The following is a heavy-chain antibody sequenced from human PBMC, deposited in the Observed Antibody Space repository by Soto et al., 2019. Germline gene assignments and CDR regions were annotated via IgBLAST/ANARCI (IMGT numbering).Heavy chain of an antibody. CDR2: IDPSDSYT. V-gene: IGHV5-10-1*01. D-gene: IGHD6-6*01. Sequence: LGESLKISCKGSGYSFTSYWISWVRQTPGKGLEWMGRIDPSDSYTDYSPSFQGHVTISADKSISTAYLQWSSLKASDTAMYYCARHLAARYYYYSSMDVWGQGTTVTVSS. J-gene: IGHJ6*02. CDR3: ARHLAARYYYYSSMDV. CDR1: GYSFTSYW.